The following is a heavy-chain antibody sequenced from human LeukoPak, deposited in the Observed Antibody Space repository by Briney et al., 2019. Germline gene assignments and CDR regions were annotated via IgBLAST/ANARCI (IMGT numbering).Heavy chain of an antibody. D-gene: IGHD1-20*01. V-gene: IGHV4-38-2*02. J-gene: IGHJ4*02. CDR1: GYSISSGYY. CDR2: IYHSGST. CDR3: AREDNWNLDY. Sequence: SETQSLTRTVSGYSISSGYYWGWIRQPPGKGLEWIGSIYHSGSTYYNPSLKSRVTISVDTSKNQFSLKLSSVTAADTAVYYCAREDNWNLDYWGQGTLVTVSS.